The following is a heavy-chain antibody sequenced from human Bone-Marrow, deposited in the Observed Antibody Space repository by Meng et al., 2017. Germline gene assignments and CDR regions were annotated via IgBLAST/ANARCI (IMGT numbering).Heavy chain of an antibody. Sequence: ASVKVFCKASGYTFTGYYMLWVRQAPGQGLVWMGWINPNSGGTNYAQKCQGRVTMTRDTSISTANMKLSRLRSGDTAVYYCANTAMVGCSSTSCWMEIDYWGQGTLVTVSS. CDR3: ANTAMVGCSSTSCWMEIDY. CDR2: INPNSGGT. V-gene: IGHV1-2*02. CDR1: GYTFTGYY. D-gene: IGHD2-2*01. J-gene: IGHJ4*02.